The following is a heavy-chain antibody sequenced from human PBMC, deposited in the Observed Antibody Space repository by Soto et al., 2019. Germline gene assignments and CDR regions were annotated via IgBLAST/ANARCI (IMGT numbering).Heavy chain of an antibody. CDR1: GFTFSSYA. J-gene: IGHJ4*02. D-gene: IGHD6-13*01. V-gene: IGHV3-23*01. CDR2: ISGSGGST. CDR3: ARRSSSWDFDY. Sequence: EVQLLESGGGLVQPGGSLRLSCAASGFTFSSYAMNWVRQAPGKGLEWVSVISGSGGSTYYADSVKGRFTISRDNSKNTLYLQMNSLRAEDTAVYYCARRSSSWDFDYWGQGTRVTVSS.